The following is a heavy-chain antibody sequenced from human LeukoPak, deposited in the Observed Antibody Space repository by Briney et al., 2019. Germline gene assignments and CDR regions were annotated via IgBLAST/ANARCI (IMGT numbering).Heavy chain of an antibody. CDR2: ISSPSTNI. D-gene: IGHD6-19*01. J-gene: IGHJ4*02. CDR3: ARVFSGWYFYFDN. CDR1: GFIFTDYS. V-gene: IGHV3-48*01. Sequence: GGSLRLSCAASGFIFTDYSMNWVRQAPGKGLEWVSYISSPSTNIYYVDSVKGRFTISRDNAKNSLYLQMNSLRAEDTAVYYCARVFSGWYFYFDNWGQGTLVTVSS.